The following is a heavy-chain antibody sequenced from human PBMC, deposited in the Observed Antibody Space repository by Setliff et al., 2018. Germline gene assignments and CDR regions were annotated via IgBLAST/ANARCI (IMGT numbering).Heavy chain of an antibody. J-gene: IGHJ2*01. CDR3: AKSGGNSHWYFDV. V-gene: IGHV3-23*03. CDR1: GFTFSSYA. CDR2: IYSSGSSR. D-gene: IGHD1-7*01. Sequence: AGGSLRLSCTASGFTFSSYAMSWVRQAPGKGLEWVSVIYSSGSSRYYADSVKGRFTISRDNSRDTLDLEMDSLRAEDTAIYYCAKSGGNSHWYFDVWGRGTLVTVSS.